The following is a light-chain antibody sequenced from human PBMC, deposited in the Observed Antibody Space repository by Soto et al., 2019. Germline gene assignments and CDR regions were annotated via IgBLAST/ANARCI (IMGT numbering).Light chain of an antibody. CDR2: NAS. J-gene: IGKJ1*01. V-gene: IGKV3-15*01. CDR1: QSVSSN. CDR3: QQYNTWPWT. Sequence: EIEMTQSPATLSASPGDRLTISCRASQSVSSNLAWYQQKPGQAPKLLIYNASTWASGIPSRFSGSASGTEFTLTISSLQSEDFAVYYCQQYNTWPWTFGQGTKVEIK.